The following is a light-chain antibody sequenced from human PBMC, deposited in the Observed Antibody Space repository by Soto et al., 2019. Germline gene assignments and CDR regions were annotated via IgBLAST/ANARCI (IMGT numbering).Light chain of an antibody. J-gene: IGKJ1*01. CDR2: RAS. Sequence: EIVMTQSPATLSVSPGERVTLSCGAGQTIYSNVAWYQQRPGQAPRLLIYRASTRATGVPARFSGSGSGTESTLTISGLQSEDFALYYCQQYQNLWTFGQGTKVDI. CDR3: QQYQNLWT. V-gene: IGKV3-15*01. CDR1: QTIYSN.